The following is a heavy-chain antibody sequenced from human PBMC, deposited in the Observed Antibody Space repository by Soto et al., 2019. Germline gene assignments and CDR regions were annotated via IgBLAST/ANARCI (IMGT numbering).Heavy chain of an antibody. Sequence: PGGSLRLSCAASGFTFSDYYMSWIRQAPGEGLEWVSYISSGGSYTNDADSVRGRFTISRDNAKNSLYLQMNSLRAEDTAVYYCASTYFGGDCYPTPRYYGMDVWGQGTTVTVSS. CDR2: ISSGGSYT. CDR3: ASTYFGGDCYPTPRYYGMDV. D-gene: IGHD2-21*02. J-gene: IGHJ6*02. CDR1: GFTFSDYY. V-gene: IGHV3-11*06.